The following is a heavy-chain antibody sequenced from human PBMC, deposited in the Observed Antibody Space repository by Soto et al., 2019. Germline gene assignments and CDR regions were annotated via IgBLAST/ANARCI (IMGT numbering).Heavy chain of an antibody. CDR2: ISYDGSNK. CDR1: GFTFSTYA. J-gene: IGHJ4*02. V-gene: IGHV3-30-3*01. D-gene: IGHD3-10*01. Sequence: QVQLVESGGGVVQPGRSLRLSCAASGFTFSTYAMHWVRQAPGKGLEWVAVISYDGSNKYYADAVKGRFTLSRDNSKNTRYLQMKSPRAEDAAVYYCARDSDGSGGGYVDFWGQGTLVTVSS. CDR3: ARDSDGSGGGYVDF.